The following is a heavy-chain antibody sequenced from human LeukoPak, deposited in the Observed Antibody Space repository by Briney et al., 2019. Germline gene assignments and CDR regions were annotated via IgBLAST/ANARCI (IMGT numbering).Heavy chain of an antibody. D-gene: IGHD3-10*01. CDR2: ISFDYESNK. J-gene: IGHJ4*02. Sequence: PGRSLRLSCVASGFTFSDYTMHWVRQAPGKGLEWVTLISFDYESNKYYADSVRGRFTISRDNSQNTLYLQMNRLRAEDTAVYYCARERTGYYGSGSYIDYWGQGTLVTVSS. CDR1: GFTFSDYT. V-gene: IGHV3-30-3*01. CDR3: ARERTGYYGSGSYIDY.